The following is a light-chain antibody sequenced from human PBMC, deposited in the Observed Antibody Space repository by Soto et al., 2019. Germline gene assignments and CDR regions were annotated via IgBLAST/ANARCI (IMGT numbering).Light chain of an antibody. V-gene: IGKV1-5*01. Sequence: DIQMTQSPSTLSASVGDRVTITCRASQSISSWLAWYQQKPGKAPKLLIYDASSLEGGVPSRFSGSGSGTEFTLTISSLQPDDFATYYCQQYNSYSGTFGQGTKGDIK. J-gene: IGKJ1*01. CDR3: QQYNSYSGT. CDR1: QSISSW. CDR2: DAS.